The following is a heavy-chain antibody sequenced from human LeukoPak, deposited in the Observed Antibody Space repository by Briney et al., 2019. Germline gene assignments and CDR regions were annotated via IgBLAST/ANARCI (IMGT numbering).Heavy chain of an antibody. CDR1: GGSFSGYY. CDR3: AREWAYCSSTSCYVWFDP. CDR2: INHSGST. J-gene: IGHJ5*02. V-gene: IGHV4-34*01. Sequence: PSETLSLTCAVYGGSFSGYYWSWIRQPPGKGLEWIGEINHSGSTNYNPSLKSRVTISVDTSKNQFSLKLSSVTAADTAVYYCAREWAYCSSTSCYVWFDPWGQGTLVTVSS. D-gene: IGHD2-2*01.